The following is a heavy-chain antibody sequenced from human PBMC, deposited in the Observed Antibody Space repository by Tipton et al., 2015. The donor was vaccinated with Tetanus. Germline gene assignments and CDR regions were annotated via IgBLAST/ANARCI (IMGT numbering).Heavy chain of an antibody. V-gene: IGHV3-7*01. D-gene: IGHD1-14*01. J-gene: IGHJ6*02. CDR1: GFNFKTLG. Sequence: SLRLSCAASGFNFKTLGINWVRQAPGKGLEWVANIKQDGSAKYYVDSVKGRFTISRDNAKNSLYLQMNSLRAEDTAVYYCAKDTSVSTEKGGMDVWGQGTTVTVYS. CDR3: AKDTSVSTEKGGMDV. CDR2: IKQDGSAK.